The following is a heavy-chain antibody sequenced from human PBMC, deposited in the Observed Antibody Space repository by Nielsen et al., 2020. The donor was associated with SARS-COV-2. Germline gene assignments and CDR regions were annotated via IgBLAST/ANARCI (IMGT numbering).Heavy chain of an antibody. CDR1: GFTFTGYA. CDR3: ARELVGWELLIDN. D-gene: IGHD1-26*01. CDR2: IWYDETKK. V-gene: IGHV3-33*01. Sequence: GESLKISCAASGFTFTGYAMHWVRQAPGKGLEWVAVIWYDETKKYYADSVKGRFTISRDNSKNTLYLEMNSLRVEGTAVYYCARELVGWELLIDNWGQGTLVTVSS. J-gene: IGHJ4*02.